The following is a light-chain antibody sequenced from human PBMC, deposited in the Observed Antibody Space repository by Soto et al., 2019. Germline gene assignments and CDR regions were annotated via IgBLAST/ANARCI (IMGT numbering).Light chain of an antibody. CDR2: SAS. J-gene: IGKJ1*01. CDR3: QQYKDWPLT. V-gene: IGKV3-15*01. Sequence: EIVMTQAPATLSVSPGERATLSCRASQSVSSTLAWYQQKPGQAPRLLIYSASTRATVIPARFSGSGSGTEFTLTISSLQSEDFAVYYCQQYKDWPLTFGQGIKVDIK. CDR1: QSVSST.